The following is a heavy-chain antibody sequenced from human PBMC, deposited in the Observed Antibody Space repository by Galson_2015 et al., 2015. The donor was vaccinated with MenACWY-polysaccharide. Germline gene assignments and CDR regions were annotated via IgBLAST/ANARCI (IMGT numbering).Heavy chain of an antibody. D-gene: IGHD3-10*01. CDR2: AYYRSKWYN. CDR3: AGSYKFDP. CDR1: GDSVSSNSAA. V-gene: IGHV6-1*01. J-gene: IGHJ5*02. Sequence: CAISGDSVSSNSAAWNWIRQPPSRGLEWLGRAYYRSKWYNDYAVSVKSRITINPDTSKNQFSLQVNSMTPEDTAVYYCAGSYKFDPWGQGTLVTVSS.